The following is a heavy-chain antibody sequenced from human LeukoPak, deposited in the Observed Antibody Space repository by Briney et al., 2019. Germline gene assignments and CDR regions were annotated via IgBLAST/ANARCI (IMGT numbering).Heavy chain of an antibody. D-gene: IGHD6-19*01. V-gene: IGHV3-21*01. Sequence: GGSLRLSCVASGFTVSGNYMSWVRQAPGKGLEWVSSISSSSSYISYADSVKGRFTISRDNAKNSLDLQMNSLRAEDTAVYYCAIDRYSSGWYTFDYWGQGTLVTVSS. CDR3: AIDRYSSGWYTFDY. CDR1: GFTVSGNY. CDR2: ISSSSSYI. J-gene: IGHJ4*02.